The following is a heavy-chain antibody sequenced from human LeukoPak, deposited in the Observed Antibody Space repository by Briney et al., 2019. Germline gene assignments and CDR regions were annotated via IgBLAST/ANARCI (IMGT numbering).Heavy chain of an antibody. CDR1: GGSISSGSYY. J-gene: IGHJ5*02. CDR2: IYTSGST. V-gene: IGHV4-61*02. Sequence: PSETLSLTCTVSGGSISSGSYYWSWIRQPAGKGLEWIGRIYTSGSTNYNPSLKSRVTISVDTSKNQFSLKLRSVTAADTAVYYCASGYYDFWSGWFDPWGQGTLVTVSS. D-gene: IGHD3-3*01. CDR3: ASGYYDFWSGWFDP.